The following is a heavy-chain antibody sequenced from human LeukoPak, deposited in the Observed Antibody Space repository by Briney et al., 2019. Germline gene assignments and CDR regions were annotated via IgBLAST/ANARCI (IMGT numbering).Heavy chain of an antibody. CDR2: INHSGST. V-gene: IGHV4-34*01. CDR1: GFSVSNY. D-gene: IGHD6-13*01. J-gene: IGHJ6*02. CDR3: ARGGYSSSWYRHYYGMDV. Sequence: GSLRLSCAASGFSVSNYMSWVRQPPGKGLEWIGEINHSGSTNYNPSLKSRVTISVDTSKNQFSLKLSSVTAADTAVYYCARGGYSSSWYRHYYGMDVWGQGTTVTVSS.